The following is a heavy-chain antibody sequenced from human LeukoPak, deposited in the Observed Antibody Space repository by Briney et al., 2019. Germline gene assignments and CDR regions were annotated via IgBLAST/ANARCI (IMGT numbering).Heavy chain of an antibody. J-gene: IGHJ3*02. D-gene: IGHD3-10*01. Sequence: GGSLRLSCAASGFTFADYAMYWVRQAPGKGLEWVSGISWNSGNIGYADSVKGRFTISRDNAKNSLYLQMNSLRAEDTALYYCAKDRVPYYGSGSSDAFDIWGQGTMVTVPS. CDR2: ISWNSGNI. CDR3: AKDRVPYYGSGSSDAFDI. CDR1: GFTFADYA. V-gene: IGHV3-9*01.